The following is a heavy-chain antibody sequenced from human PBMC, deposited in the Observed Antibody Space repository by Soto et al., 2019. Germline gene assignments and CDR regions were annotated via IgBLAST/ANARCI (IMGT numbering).Heavy chain of an antibody. J-gene: IGHJ4*02. CDR1: VFTFISST. CDR2: ISSSSSYI. V-gene: IGHV3-21*06. D-gene: IGHD3-10*01. Sequence: PGWSLRLSCTCSVFTFISSTMTWVRQGPGKGLEWVSSISSSSSYIYFADSLKGRFTISRDNAKNSLYLQMNSLRAEDTAVYYCARDIGEMSAVWGQGTQVTVS. CDR3: ARDIGEMSAV.